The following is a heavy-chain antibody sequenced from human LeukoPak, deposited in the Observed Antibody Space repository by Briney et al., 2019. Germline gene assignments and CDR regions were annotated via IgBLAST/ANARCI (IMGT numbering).Heavy chain of an antibody. CDR1: GFTFDDYA. Sequence: GGSLRLSCAASGFTFDDYAMHWVRQVPGKGLEWVSLILGDGSSTNYADSVKGRFTISRDNSKHSLYLHMNSLRVEDTALYFCAKDRYSSSWYTIDYWGQGTLVTVSS. D-gene: IGHD6-13*01. V-gene: IGHV3-43*02. J-gene: IGHJ4*02. CDR2: ILGDGSST. CDR3: AKDRYSSSWYTIDY.